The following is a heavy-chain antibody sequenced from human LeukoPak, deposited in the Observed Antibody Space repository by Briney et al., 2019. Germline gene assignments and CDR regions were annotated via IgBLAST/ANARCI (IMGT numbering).Heavy chain of an antibody. CDR3: AKDGYDILTGYRRFDP. CDR1: GFTFSSYS. J-gene: IGHJ5*02. CDR2: ISSSSSYI. D-gene: IGHD3-9*01. Sequence: GGSLRLSCAASGFTFSSYSMNWVRQAPGKGLEWVSSISSSSSYIYYADSVKGRFTISRDNAKNSLYLQMNSLRAEDTAVYYCAKDGYDILTGYRRFDPWGQGTLVTVSS. V-gene: IGHV3-21*04.